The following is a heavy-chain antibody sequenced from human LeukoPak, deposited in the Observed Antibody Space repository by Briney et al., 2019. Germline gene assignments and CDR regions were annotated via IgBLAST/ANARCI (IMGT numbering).Heavy chain of an antibody. CDR3: AADRYDSSGYYHFDY. V-gene: IGHV1-58*02. D-gene: IGHD3-22*01. CDR2: IVVGSGNT. Sequence: ASVKVSCKASGFTFTSSAMQWVRQARGQRLEWIGWIVVGSGNTNYAQKFQERVTITRDMSTSTAYRELSSLRSEDTAVYYCAADRYDSSGYYHFDYWGQGTLVTVSS. J-gene: IGHJ4*02. CDR1: GFTFTSSA.